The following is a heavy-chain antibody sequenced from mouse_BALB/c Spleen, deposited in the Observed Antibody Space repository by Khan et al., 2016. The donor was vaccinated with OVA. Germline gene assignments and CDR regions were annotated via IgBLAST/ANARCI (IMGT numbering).Heavy chain of an antibody. CDR3: ARWFDGYSSLYAIAY. J-gene: IGHJ4*01. CDR1: GFSLTSYG. V-gene: IGHV2-6*02. CDR2: IWSDGST. Sequence: VQLQESGPGLVAPSQSLSITCTVSGFSLTSYGIHRVRQPPGKGLEWLVVIWSDGSTNYNSVLKSRLSIRKDNSKSQVFLKMNSLQTDDTAIYYCARWFDGYSSLYAIAYWGQGTSVTVSS. D-gene: IGHD2-3*01.